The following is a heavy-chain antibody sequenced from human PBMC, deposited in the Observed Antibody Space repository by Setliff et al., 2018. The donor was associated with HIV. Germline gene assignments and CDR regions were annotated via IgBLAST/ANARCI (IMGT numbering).Heavy chain of an antibody. J-gene: IGHJ3*02. CDR3: ARDSEPGIAVAGADAFDI. D-gene: IGHD6-19*01. CDR2: ISVYNGNI. Sequence: ASVQVSCKASGYTFTSYSLNWVRQAPGQGPEWMGWISVYNGNINYAQKLQGRVTMTTDTSTSTAYMELRSLRSDDTAVYYCARDSEPGIAVAGADAFDIWGQGTMVTVS. CDR1: GYTFTSYS. V-gene: IGHV1-18*01.